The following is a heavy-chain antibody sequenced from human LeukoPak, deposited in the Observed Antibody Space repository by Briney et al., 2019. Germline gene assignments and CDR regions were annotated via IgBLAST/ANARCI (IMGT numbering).Heavy chain of an antibody. D-gene: IGHD2-2*01. CDR2: INHSGST. CDR1: GESFSGNY. V-gene: IGHV4-34*01. Sequence: SETLSLTCAVYGESFSGNYWNWIRQPPGKGLEWIGEINHSGSTNYNPSLKSRVTISVDTSKNQFSLKLSSVTAADTAVYYCASTALGYCSSTSCFTPHYFDYWGQGTLVTVSS. J-gene: IGHJ4*02. CDR3: ASTALGYCSSTSCFTPHYFDY.